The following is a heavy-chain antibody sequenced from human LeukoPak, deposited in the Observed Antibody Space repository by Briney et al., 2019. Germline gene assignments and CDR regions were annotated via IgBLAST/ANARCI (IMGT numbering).Heavy chain of an antibody. CDR1: GGSISSSSYY. D-gene: IGHD5-24*01. Sequence: SETLSLTCTVSGGSISSSSYYWGWIRQPPGKGLEWIGSIYYSGSTYYNPSLKSRVTISVDTSKNQFSLKLSSVTAADTAVYYCARAQSNQMATKIWGQGTLVTVSS. J-gene: IGHJ4*02. CDR2: IYYSGST. V-gene: IGHV4-39*07. CDR3: ARAQSNQMATKI.